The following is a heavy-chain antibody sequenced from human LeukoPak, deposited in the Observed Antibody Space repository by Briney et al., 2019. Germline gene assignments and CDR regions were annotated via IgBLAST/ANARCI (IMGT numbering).Heavy chain of an antibody. Sequence: PGGSLRLSCEASGFTFTDYYMAWICQAPGEGLEWVAYLSGSGDNRYYADSMKGRFTISRDNAKSSVYLEMHGLRPEDTALYYCARGESGFDIWGQGTMVTVSS. D-gene: IGHD1-26*01. V-gene: IGHV3-11*01. J-gene: IGHJ3*02. CDR3: ARGESGFDI. CDR2: LSGSGDNR. CDR1: GFTFTDYY.